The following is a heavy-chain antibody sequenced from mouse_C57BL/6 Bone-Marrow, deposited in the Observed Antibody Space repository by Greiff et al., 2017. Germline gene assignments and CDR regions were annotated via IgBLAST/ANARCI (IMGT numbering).Heavy chain of an antibody. CDR2: ISGGGGNT. Sequence: EVKLVESGGGLVKPGGSLKLSCAASGFTFSSYTMSWVRQTPEKRLEWVATISGGGGNTYYPDSVKGRYTISRDNAKNTLYLQMSSLRSEDTALYYCARQGRVRRAMDYWGQGTSVTVAS. J-gene: IGHJ4*01. CDR3: ARQGRVRRAMDY. CDR1: GFTFSSYT. V-gene: IGHV5-9*01. D-gene: IGHD2-14*01.